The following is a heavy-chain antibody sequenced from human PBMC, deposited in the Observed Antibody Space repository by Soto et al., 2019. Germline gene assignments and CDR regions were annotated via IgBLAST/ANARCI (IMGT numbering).Heavy chain of an antibody. CDR2: INPNSGGT. D-gene: IGHD3-3*01. CDR3: ATGGYCSSTSCSSYYDFWSGYYTGNYYGMDV. Sequence: VASVKVSCKASGYTFTGYYMHWVRQAPGQGLEWMGWINPNSGGTNYAQKFQGRVTMTRDTSISTAYMELSRLRSDDTAVYYCATGGYCSSTSCSSYYDFWSGYYTGNYYGMDVWGQGTTVTVSS. J-gene: IGHJ6*02. CDR1: GYTFTGYY. V-gene: IGHV1-2*02.